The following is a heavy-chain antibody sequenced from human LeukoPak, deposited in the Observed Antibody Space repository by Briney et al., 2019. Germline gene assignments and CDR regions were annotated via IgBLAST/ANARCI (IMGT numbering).Heavy chain of an antibody. CDR1: GFSFREYP. CDR2: ISNDGSNE. J-gene: IGHJ3*01. CDR3: ARAQISIISSGQYLDV. Sequence: GKSLRLSCVASGFSFREYPIHWVRQAPGKGLEWVAVISNDGSNEYDAEFVKGRFTMSRDNSKNTVFLDMNNLRTEDTAVYYCARAQISIISSGQYLDVWGQGTLVTVSS. D-gene: IGHD3-9*01. V-gene: IGHV3-30-3*01.